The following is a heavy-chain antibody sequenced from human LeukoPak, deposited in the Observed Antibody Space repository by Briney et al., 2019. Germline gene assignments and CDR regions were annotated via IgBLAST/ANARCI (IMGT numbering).Heavy chain of an antibody. CDR3: ARHVAPRGLIYYYGSGSYYWAY. Sequence: GGSLRLSCAASGFTFSSYAMHWVRQAPGKGLEWVAVISYDGSNKYYADSVKGRFTISRDNSKNTLYLQMNSLRAEDTAVYYCARHVAPRGLIYYYGSGSYYWAYWGQGTLVTVSS. D-gene: IGHD3-10*01. CDR2: ISYDGSNK. V-gene: IGHV3-30-3*01. CDR1: GFTFSSYA. J-gene: IGHJ4*02.